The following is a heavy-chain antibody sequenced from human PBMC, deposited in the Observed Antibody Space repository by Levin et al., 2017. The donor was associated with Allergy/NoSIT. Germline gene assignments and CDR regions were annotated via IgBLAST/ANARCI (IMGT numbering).Heavy chain of an antibody. Sequence: GGSLRLSCAASGFTFSSYGMHWVRQAPGKGLEWVAVIWYDGTNKYYADSVKGRFTISRDNSKNTLYLQMNSLRAEDMAVYYCARHLTLYYYGSGSACDIWGQGTMVTVSS. V-gene: IGHV3-33*01. CDR3: ARHLTLYYYGSGSACDI. CDR1: GFTFSSYG. D-gene: IGHD3-10*01. CDR2: IWYDGTNK. J-gene: IGHJ3*02.